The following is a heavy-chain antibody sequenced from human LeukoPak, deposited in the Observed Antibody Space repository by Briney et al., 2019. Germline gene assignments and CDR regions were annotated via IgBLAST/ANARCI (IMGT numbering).Heavy chain of an antibody. J-gene: IGHJ4*02. CDR3: ASSNCGGYCYASYNPVGFDY. CDR2: IEQDRSEK. Sequence: GGSLRLSCAASGFTFTNYWMSWVRQAPGKGLELVANIEQDRSEKYYVDSVKGRFTISRDNAKNSLYLQMNSLRAEDTAVYYCASSNCGGYCYASYNPVGFDYWGQGTLVTVSS. D-gene: IGHD2-21*02. V-gene: IGHV3-7*01. CDR1: GFTFTNYW.